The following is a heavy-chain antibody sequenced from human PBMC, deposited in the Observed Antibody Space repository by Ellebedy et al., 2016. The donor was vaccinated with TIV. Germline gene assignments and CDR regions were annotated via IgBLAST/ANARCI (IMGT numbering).Heavy chain of an antibody. CDR2: IYYRGIT. Sequence: MPSETLSLTCTVSGISIGRYFWNWIRQSPEKGLEWIGYIYYRGITTYSPSLKSRVTMSVDTSKNQFSLRLTSATAADTAVYYCARRLHYGDWYFDLWGRGTLVTVSS. V-gene: IGHV4-59*01. D-gene: IGHD4-17*01. J-gene: IGHJ2*01. CDR1: GISIGRYF. CDR3: ARRLHYGDWYFDL.